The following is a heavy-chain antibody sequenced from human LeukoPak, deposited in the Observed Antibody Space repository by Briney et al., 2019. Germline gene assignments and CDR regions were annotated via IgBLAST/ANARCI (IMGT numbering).Heavy chain of an antibody. CDR2: FYSSEIS. J-gene: IGHJ5*02. V-gene: IGHV4-4*07. D-gene: IGHD3-22*01. CDR1: GGSISRYF. Sequence: PSETLSLTCTVSGGSISRYFWTWIRRPAGKRLEWIGRFYSSEISDYNPSLKSRVTMSVDTSKNQFSLKLTSVTAADTAVYYCARVRRDYDSSGYYDPWGQGTLVIVSA. CDR3: ARVRRDYDSSGYYDP.